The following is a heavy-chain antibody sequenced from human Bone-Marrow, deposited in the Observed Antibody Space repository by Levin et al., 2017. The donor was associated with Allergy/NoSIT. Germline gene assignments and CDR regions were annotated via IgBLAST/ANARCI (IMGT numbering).Heavy chain of an antibody. V-gene: IGHV1-69*13. Sequence: ASVKVSCKASGGTFSSYAISWVRQAPGQGLEWMGGIIPIFGTANYAQKFQGRVTITADESTSTAYMELSSLRSEDTAVYYCARGAWRSYYGSGSYYNEGNYDYGMDVWGQGTTVTVSS. J-gene: IGHJ6*02. CDR2: IIPIFGTA. CDR3: ARGAWRSYYGSGSYYNEGNYDYGMDV. D-gene: IGHD3-10*01. CDR1: GGTFSSYA.